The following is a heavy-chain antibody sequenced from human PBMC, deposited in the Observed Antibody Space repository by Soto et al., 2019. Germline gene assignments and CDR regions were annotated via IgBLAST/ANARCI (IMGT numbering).Heavy chain of an antibody. V-gene: IGHV1-24*01. CDR1: GYTLTELS. CDR2: FDPEDGET. J-gene: IGHJ4*02. Sequence: ASVEVSCKVSGYTLTELSMHWVRQAPGKGLEWMGGFDPEDGETIYAQKFQGRVTMTEDTSTDTAYMELSSLRSEDTAVYYCATGYCSSTSCYSPPFGYWGQGTLVTVS. D-gene: IGHD2-2*02. CDR3: ATGYCSSTSCYSPPFGY.